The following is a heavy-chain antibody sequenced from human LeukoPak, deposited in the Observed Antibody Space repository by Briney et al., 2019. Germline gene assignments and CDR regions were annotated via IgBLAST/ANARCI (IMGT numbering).Heavy chain of an antibody. J-gene: IGHJ3*02. CDR3: EKDRSSTMIVVALPDAFDI. Sequence: PGGSLRLSCAASGFTFSSYAMSWVRQAPGKGLEWVSAISGSGGSTYYADSVKGRFTISRDNSKNTLYLQMNSLRAEDTAVYYCEKDRSSTMIVVALPDAFDIWGQGTMVTVSS. CDR2: ISGSGGST. D-gene: IGHD3-22*01. CDR1: GFTFSSYA. V-gene: IGHV3-23*01.